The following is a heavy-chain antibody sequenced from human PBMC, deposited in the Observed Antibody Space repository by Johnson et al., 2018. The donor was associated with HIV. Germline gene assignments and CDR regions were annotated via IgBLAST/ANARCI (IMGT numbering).Heavy chain of an antibody. Sequence: QVQLVESGGGLVQPGMFVTLSCAASGLNFSDYGMHWVRQAPGKGLAWVAVISFDGRNEYYADSVKGRFTISRDNAKNSLYLQMNSLRAEDTALYYCARNTRITIFGVVIRHDAFDIWGQGTMVTVSS. J-gene: IGHJ3*02. CDR1: GLNFSDYG. CDR2: ISFDGRNE. V-gene: IGHV3-30*04. D-gene: IGHD3-3*01. CDR3: ARNTRITIFGVVIRHDAFDI.